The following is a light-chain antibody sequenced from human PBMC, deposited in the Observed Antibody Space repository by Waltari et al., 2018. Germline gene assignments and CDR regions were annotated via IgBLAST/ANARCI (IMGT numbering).Light chain of an antibody. CDR2: DTS. V-gene: IGKV3-11*01. Sequence: EILLTQSPATLSLSPGERATLSCRASQSVSRYLAWYQQKPGQAPRLLIYDTSSRATGIPARFSSSGSDTDFTLTISSLEPEDSAVYYCQQRSNWPPLLTFGGGTKVEI. CDR3: QQRSNWPPLLT. CDR1: QSVSRY. J-gene: IGKJ4*01.